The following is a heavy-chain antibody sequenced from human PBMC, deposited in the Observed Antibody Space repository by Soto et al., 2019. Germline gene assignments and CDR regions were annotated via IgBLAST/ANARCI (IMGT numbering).Heavy chain of an antibody. CDR3: ARGTLGRECSGGSCYPPNWFDP. CDR2: IYYSGST. Sequence: SETLSLTCTVSGGSISSGGYYWSWIRQHPGKGLEWIGYIYYSGSTYYNPSLKSRVTISVDTSKNQFSLKLSSVTAADTAVYYCARGTLGRECSGGSCYPPNWFDPWGQGTLVTVSS. V-gene: IGHV4-31*03. D-gene: IGHD2-15*01. J-gene: IGHJ5*02. CDR1: GGSISSGGYY.